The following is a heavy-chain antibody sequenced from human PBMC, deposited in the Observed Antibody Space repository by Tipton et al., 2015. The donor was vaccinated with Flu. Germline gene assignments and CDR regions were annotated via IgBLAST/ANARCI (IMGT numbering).Heavy chain of an antibody. J-gene: IGHJ5*02. CDR1: GGSISSYY. D-gene: IGHD3-22*01. CDR2: IYYSGST. Sequence: TLSLTCTVSGGSISSYYWSWIRQPPGKGLEWIGYIYYSGSTNYNPSLKSRVTISVNTSKNQFSLKLSSVTAADTAVYYCAKTYFDSSDSPDRFDPWGQGTLVTVSS. V-gene: IGHV4-59*08. CDR3: AKTYFDSSDSPDRFDP.